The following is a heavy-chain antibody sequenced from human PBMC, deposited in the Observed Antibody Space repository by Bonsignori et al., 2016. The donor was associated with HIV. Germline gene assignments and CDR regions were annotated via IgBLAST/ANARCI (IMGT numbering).Heavy chain of an antibody. CDR3: ARGRRGGWFGELLFFHY. J-gene: IGHJ4*02. CDR2: ISAYTGNT. D-gene: IGHD3-10*01. Sequence: WVRQAPGQGLEWMGWISAYTGNTNYAQKFQGRVTMTTDTSTSTAYMELRSLRSGDTAVYYCARGRRGGWFGELLFFHYWGQGTLVTVSS. V-gene: IGHV1-18*01.